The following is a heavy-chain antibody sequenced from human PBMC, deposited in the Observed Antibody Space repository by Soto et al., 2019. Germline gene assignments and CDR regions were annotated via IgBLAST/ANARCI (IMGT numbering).Heavy chain of an antibody. CDR2: IYPGDSDT. Sequence: GESLKISCKGSGYSFTSYWIGWVRQMPGKGLEWMGIIYPGDSDTRYSPSFQGQVTISADKSISTAYLQWSSLKASDTAMYYCARQVYCSGGSCRHFDYWGQGTLVTVSS. CDR1: GYSFTSYW. V-gene: IGHV5-51*01. CDR3: ARQVYCSGGSCRHFDY. J-gene: IGHJ4*02. D-gene: IGHD2-15*01.